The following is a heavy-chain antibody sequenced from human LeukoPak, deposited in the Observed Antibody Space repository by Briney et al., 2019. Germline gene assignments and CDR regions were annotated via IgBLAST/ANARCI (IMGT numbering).Heavy chain of an antibody. CDR1: GFTFSTYA. D-gene: IGHD6-19*01. Sequence: GGSLRLSCAASGFTFSTYAMSWVRQAPGKGLEWVSALSGSFGRTYYADSVKGRFTISGDNSKNTLYLQMNSLRAEDTALYYCAKDRGSVAVAGIDYWGQGTLVTASS. V-gene: IGHV3-23*01. CDR3: AKDRGSVAVAGIDY. CDR2: LSGSFGRT. J-gene: IGHJ4*02.